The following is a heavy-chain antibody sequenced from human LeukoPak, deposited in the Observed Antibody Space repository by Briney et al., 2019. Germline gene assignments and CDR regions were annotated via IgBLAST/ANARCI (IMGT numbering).Heavy chain of an antibody. CDR2: ISSSGGTI. CDR1: GFTFSSYE. J-gene: IGHJ4*02. V-gene: IGHV3-48*03. CDR3: ATFVDY. Sequence: GGSLRLSCAASGFTFSSYELNLVRQAPGKGLEWVSHISSSGGTIYYADSVKGRFTISRDNAKNSLHLQMNSLRAEDTAVYYCATFVDYWGQGALVTVSS.